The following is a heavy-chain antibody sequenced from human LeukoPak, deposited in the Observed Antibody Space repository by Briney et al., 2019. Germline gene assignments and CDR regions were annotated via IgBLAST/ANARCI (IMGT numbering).Heavy chain of an antibody. CDR3: ARSTVPAASFDI. CDR1: GFTFSSYA. V-gene: IGHV3-30-3*01. Sequence: SGRSLRRYCAASGFTFSSYAMHWVRQAPGKGLEGVADISYDRSNKYYADSVKGRFTISRDNSKNTLYLQMNGLRAEDTAVYYCARSTVPAASFDIWGQGTMVTVSS. CDR2: ISYDRSNK. J-gene: IGHJ3*02. D-gene: IGHD2-2*01.